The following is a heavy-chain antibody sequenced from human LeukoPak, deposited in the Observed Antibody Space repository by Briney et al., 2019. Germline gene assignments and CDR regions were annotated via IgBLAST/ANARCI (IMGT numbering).Heavy chain of an antibody. CDR3: ARYIPSCGGNCNDGFDI. J-gene: IGHJ3*02. Sequence: AGGSLRLSCAASGFTFSSYAMHWVRQAPGKGLEWVAVISYDGSNKYYADSVKGRFTISRDNSKNTLYLQMNSLRAEDTAVYYCARYIPSCGGNCNDGFDIWGQGTMVSVSS. CDR2: ISYDGSNK. CDR1: GFTFSSYA. D-gene: IGHD2-21*01. V-gene: IGHV3-30-3*01.